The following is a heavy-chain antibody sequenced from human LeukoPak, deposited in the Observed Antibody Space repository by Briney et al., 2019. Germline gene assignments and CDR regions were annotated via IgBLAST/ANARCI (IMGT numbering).Heavy chain of an antibody. CDR1: GFTFSNYD. D-gene: IGHD5-24*01. J-gene: IGHJ4*02. CDR2: IWYDGSNK. Sequence: GGSLRLSCAASGFTFSNYDVHWVRQAPGKGLEWVAVIWYDGSNKYYVDSVKGRFTISRDISKNTLYLQMNSLSAEDTAVYYCARHGYNCGFDYWGQGTLVTASS. CDR3: ARHGYNCGFDY. V-gene: IGHV3-33*01.